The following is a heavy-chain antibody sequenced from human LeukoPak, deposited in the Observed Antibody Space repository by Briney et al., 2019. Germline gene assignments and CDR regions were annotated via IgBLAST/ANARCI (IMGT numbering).Heavy chain of an antibody. CDR1: GFTFSSYA. V-gene: IGHV3-30*04. CDR3: ARGRGSGSYDY. J-gene: IGHJ4*02. CDR2: ISYDGSNK. D-gene: IGHD3-10*01. Sequence: GGSLRLSCAASGFTFSSYAMHWVRQAPGKGLEWVAVISYDGSNKYYADSVKGRFTISRDKSKNTLYLQMNSLRAEDTAVYYCARGRGSGSYDYWGQGTLVTVSS.